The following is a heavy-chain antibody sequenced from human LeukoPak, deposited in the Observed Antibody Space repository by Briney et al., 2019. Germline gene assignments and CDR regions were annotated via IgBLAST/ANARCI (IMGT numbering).Heavy chain of an antibody. CDR1: GYTFTSYG. J-gene: IGHJ4*02. CDR3: AREGRYYYDSSGYYPMSY. V-gene: IGHV1-18*01. Sequence: GASVKVSCKASGYTFTSYGISWVRQAPGQGLEWMGWISAYNGNTNYAQKLQGRVTMTTDTSTSTAYMEPRSLRSDDTAVYYCAREGRYYYDSSGYYPMSYWGQGTLVTVSS. CDR2: ISAYNGNT. D-gene: IGHD3-22*01.